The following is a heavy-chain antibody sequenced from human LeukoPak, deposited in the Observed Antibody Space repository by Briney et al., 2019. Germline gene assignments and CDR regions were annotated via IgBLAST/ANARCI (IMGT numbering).Heavy chain of an antibody. CDR3: AKDPEGGSGSPWYFEY. Sequence: GGSLRLSCAASGFTFRSYAMSWVRQAPGKGLEWVSSISGSGAGTYYADSVKGRFTVSRDNSKNPLYLQMNSLRAGDTAVYYCAKDPEGGSGSPWYFEYWGQGTLVTVSS. D-gene: IGHD3-10*01. V-gene: IGHV3-23*01. CDR2: ISGSGAGT. J-gene: IGHJ4*02. CDR1: GFTFRSYA.